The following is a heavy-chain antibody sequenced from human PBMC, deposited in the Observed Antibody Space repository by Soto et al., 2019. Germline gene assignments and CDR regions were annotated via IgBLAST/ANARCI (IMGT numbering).Heavy chain of an antibody. Sequence: SETLSLTCTVSGGSISSSRYYWGWIRQPPGKGLELIGSIYYSGSTYYNPSLKSRVTISVDTSKNQFSLRLSSVTAADTALYYGARLSGKYPDYWGQGTLVTVSS. D-gene: IGHD2-2*02. CDR1: GGSISSSRYY. V-gene: IGHV4-39*01. CDR3: ARLSGKYPDY. CDR2: IYYSGST. J-gene: IGHJ4*02.